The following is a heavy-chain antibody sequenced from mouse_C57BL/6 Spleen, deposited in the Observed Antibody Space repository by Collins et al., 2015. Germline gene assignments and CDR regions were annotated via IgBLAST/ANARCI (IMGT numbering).Heavy chain of an antibody. CDR1: GYTFTSYW. Sequence: QVQLQQPGAELVKPGASVKLSCKASGYTFTSYWMHWVKQRPGQGLEWIGMIHPNSGSTNYNEKFKSEATLTVDKSSSTAYMQLSSLTSEDSAVYYCAGTVADYYAMDYWGQGTSVTVSS. J-gene: IGHJ4*01. CDR3: AGTVADYYAMDY. D-gene: IGHD1-1*01. V-gene: IGHV1-64*01. CDR2: IHPNSGST.